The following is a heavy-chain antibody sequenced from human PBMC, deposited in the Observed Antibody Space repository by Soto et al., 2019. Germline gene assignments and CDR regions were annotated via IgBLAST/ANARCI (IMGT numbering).Heavy chain of an antibody. CDR2: VGSDGRGA. J-gene: IGHJ4*02. Sequence: EVQLVESGGGLVQPGGSVRLSCAASGFTFSNYWMQWVRQTPGKGLVWVSRVGSDGRGATYADSVTGRFTISRDNAKNTLYLQMDSLRVEDTAMYHCARDGLMHGADMDQWGQGILVTVPS. V-gene: IGHV3-74*01. D-gene: IGHD3-16*01. CDR1: GFTFSNYW. CDR3: ARDGLMHGADMDQ.